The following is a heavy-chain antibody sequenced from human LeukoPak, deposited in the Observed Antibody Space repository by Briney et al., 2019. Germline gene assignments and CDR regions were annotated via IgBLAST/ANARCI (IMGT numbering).Heavy chain of an antibody. CDR3: ARAIESQAFDY. CDR1: GFTFSDYH. Sequence: GGSLRLSCAASGFTFSDYHMIWIRQAPGKGLEWISYISSSGSSIYYPDSVKGRFTISRDNTKNSLYLQMNSLRAEDTAVFYCARAIESQAFDYWGQGTLVTVSA. CDR2: ISSSGSSI. D-gene: IGHD5-24*01. J-gene: IGHJ4*02. V-gene: IGHV3-11*04.